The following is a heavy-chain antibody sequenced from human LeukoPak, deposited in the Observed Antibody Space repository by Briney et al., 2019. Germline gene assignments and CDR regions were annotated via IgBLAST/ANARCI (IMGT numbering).Heavy chain of an antibody. V-gene: IGHV1-8*01. D-gene: IGHD3-10*01. CDR3: ASHTYSYSSGSFAY. Sequence: GASVKVSCKVSGYTFTSYDINWVRQATGQGPEWMGWMNPSSGNIGSAQSFQGRVTITRNPSITTAYLALSNLRSEDTAVYYCASHTYSYSSGSFAYWGQGTLVTVSS. CDR1: GYTFTSYD. CDR2: MNPSSGNI. J-gene: IGHJ4*02.